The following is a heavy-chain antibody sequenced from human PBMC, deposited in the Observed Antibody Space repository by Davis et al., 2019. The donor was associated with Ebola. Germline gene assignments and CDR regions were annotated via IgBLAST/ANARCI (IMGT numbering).Heavy chain of an antibody. J-gene: IGHJ5*02. Sequence: SETLSLTCTVSGGSISSYYWSWIRQPPGKGLAWIGYIYYSGSTNYNPSLKSRVTISVDTSKNQFSLKLSSVTAADTAVYYCARDRWGGGGDWFDPWGQGTLVTVSS. D-gene: IGHD3-10*01. V-gene: IGHV4-59*01. CDR1: GGSISSYY. CDR3: ARDRWGGGGDWFDP. CDR2: IYYSGST.